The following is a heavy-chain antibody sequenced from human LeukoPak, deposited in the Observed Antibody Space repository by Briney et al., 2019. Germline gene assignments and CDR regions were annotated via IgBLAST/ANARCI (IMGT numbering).Heavy chain of an antibody. Sequence: PETLSLTCTVSGGSISSSSYYWGWIRQPPGKGLEWIGSIYYSGSTYYNPSLKSRVTISVDTSKNQFSLKLSSVTAADTAVYYCARAGMYVDVWGKGTTVTVSS. CDR1: GGSISSSSYY. CDR3: ARAGMYVDV. V-gene: IGHV4-39*07. CDR2: IYYSGST. J-gene: IGHJ6*04. D-gene: IGHD2-8*01.